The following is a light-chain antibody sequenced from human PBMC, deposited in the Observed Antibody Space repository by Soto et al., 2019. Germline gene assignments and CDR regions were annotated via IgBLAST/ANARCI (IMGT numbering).Light chain of an antibody. CDR3: LVFWGGVRV. CDR2: STS. Sequence: VVTQEPSLTVSPGGTVTLTCASSTGAVTSGFYTSWFQQKPGQSPRALIYSTSKKHSWTPARFSGSLIGGKAALTLSGVQPEDEADYYCLVFWGGVRVFWTGTKVTVL. V-gene: IGLV7-43*01. J-gene: IGLJ1*01. CDR1: TGAVTSGFY.